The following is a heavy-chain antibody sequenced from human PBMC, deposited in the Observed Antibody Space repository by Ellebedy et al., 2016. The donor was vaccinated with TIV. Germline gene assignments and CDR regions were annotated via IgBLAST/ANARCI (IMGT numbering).Heavy chain of an antibody. CDR1: GFTFSDYY. D-gene: IGHD4-17*01. V-gene: IGHV3-11*04. Sequence: GESLKISCAASGFTFSDYYMSWIRQAPGKGLEWVSYISSSGSTIYYADSVKGRFTVSRDNAKNSLYLQMDSLRADDTAVYYCARAGDYNLLSPAGGYWGQGTLVTVSS. J-gene: IGHJ4*02. CDR2: ISSSGSTI. CDR3: ARAGDYNLLSPAGGY.